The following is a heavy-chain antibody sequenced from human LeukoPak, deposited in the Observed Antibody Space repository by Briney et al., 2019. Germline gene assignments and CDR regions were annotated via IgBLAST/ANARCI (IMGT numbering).Heavy chain of an antibody. D-gene: IGHD3-22*01. CDR3: ARSGYYYGLDV. J-gene: IGHJ6*02. Sequence: ASVKVSCKASGNTFTGNYVHWVRQAPGQGFEWMGWINPQSGGTNYAQNFQGRVTMTGDTSISTVYMEVSRLRSDDTAVYYCARSGYYYGLDVWGQGTTVTLSS. CDR1: GNTFTGNY. CDR2: INPQSGGT. V-gene: IGHV1-2*02.